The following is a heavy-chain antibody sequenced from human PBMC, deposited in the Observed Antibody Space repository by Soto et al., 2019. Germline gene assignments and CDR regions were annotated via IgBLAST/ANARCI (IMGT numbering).Heavy chain of an antibody. J-gene: IGHJ6*02. CDR2: ISQDGSEK. CDR3: ARGHYGLDV. V-gene: IGHV3-7*03. Sequence: EVQLVDSGGGSVQPGGSLTLSCAASGFTFSHHWMTWVRQAPGRGLEWVAHISQDGSEKFYVDSVKGRFTISRDNAKNSLSLQVNSLRDEDTAVYYCARGHYGLDVWGQGTTVTVSS. CDR1: GFTFSHHW.